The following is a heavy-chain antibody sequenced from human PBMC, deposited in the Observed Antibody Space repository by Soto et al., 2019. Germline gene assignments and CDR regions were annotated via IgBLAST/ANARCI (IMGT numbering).Heavy chain of an antibody. CDR2: ISAYNGNI. J-gene: IGHJ4*02. CDR1: GYIFPSCT. Sequence: GASVKVSCKAPGYIFPSCTISWVRQAPGQGLEWMGWISAYNGNIKDAQKFQGRFTMTTDTSTSTAYMELRSLTSDDTAMYYCAIANYGDNDYWGQGTLVTVSS. V-gene: IGHV1-18*01. D-gene: IGHD4-17*01. CDR3: AIANYGDNDY.